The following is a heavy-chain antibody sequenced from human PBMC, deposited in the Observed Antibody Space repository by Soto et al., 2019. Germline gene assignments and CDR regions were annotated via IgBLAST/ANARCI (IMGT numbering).Heavy chain of an antibody. CDR2: IKQDGSEK. J-gene: IGHJ3*02. V-gene: IGHV3-7*01. CDR3: ARVYTYYYDSSGYSFDAFDI. Sequence: QLGGSLRLSCAASGFTFSSYWMSWVRQAPGKGLEWVANIKQDGSEKYYVDSVKGRFTISRDNAKNSLYLQMNSLRAEDTAVYYCARVYTYYYDSSGYSFDAFDIWGQGTMVTVSS. CDR1: GFTFSSYW. D-gene: IGHD3-22*01.